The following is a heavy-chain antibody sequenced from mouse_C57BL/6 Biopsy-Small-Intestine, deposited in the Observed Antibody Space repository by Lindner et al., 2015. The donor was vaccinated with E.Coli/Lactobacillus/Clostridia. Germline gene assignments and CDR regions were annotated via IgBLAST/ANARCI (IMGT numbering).Heavy chain of an antibody. CDR3: ARSEGSSGFFDY. CDR1: DYSFTGYY. Sequence: VQLQESGPELVKPGASVKMSCKASDYSFTGYYMHWVKQSHGNVLDWIGYISPYNGVSSYNQKFKGKATLTIDKSSSTAYMELRSLTSEDSAVYYCARSEGSSGFFDYWARAPLSQFPQ. V-gene: IGHV1-31*01. D-gene: IGHD3-2*02. CDR2: ISPYNGVS. J-gene: IGHJ2*01.